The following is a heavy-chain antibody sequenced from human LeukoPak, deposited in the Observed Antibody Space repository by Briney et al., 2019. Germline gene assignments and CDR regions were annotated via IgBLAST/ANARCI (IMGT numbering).Heavy chain of an antibody. D-gene: IGHD5-24*01. Sequence: GGSLRLSCAVSGFSVRTNYMSWVRQAPGKGPEWVSLLYSSGSTYYTDSVKGRFTISRDNSQNTLYLHMNSLSAEDTAVYYCARTFLSGDGYKVGYFDYWGQGTLVTVSS. V-gene: IGHV3-53*01. CDR1: GFSVRTNY. CDR2: LYSSGST. CDR3: ARTFLSGDGYKVGYFDY. J-gene: IGHJ4*02.